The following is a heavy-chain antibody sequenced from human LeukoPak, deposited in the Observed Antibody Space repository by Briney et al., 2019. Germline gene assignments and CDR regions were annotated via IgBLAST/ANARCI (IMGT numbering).Heavy chain of an antibody. J-gene: IGHJ4*02. CDR1: GESFSGYY. V-gene: IGHV4-34*01. D-gene: IGHD6-25*01. CDR2: INHSGST. Sequence: PSETLSLTCADYGESFSGYYWSWIRQPPGKGLEWIGEINHSGSTNYNPSLKSRVTISVDTSKNQFSLKLSSVTAADTAVYYCASSRQRLGRGYCDYWGQGTLVTVSS. CDR3: ASSRQRLGRGYCDY.